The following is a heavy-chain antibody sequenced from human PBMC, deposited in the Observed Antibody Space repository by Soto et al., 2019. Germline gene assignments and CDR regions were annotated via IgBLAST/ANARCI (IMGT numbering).Heavy chain of an antibody. D-gene: IGHD3-10*01. CDR1: GFSFSDHF. V-gene: IGHV3-72*01. Sequence: EVQLVESGGGLVQPGGSLRLSCAASGFSFSDHFMDWVRQAPGKGLEWVGRIRNEAKSYTTEYAASVKGRFIISRDDSQNSLYLQMNSLKNEDTAVYYCARDRVLVQGAWIGSDMDVWGQGTTVTVSS. J-gene: IGHJ6*02. CDR2: IRNEAKSYTT. CDR3: ARDRVLVQGAWIGSDMDV.